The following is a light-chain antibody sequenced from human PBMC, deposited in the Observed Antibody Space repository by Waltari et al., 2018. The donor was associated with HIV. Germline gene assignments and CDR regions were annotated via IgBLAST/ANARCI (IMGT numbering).Light chain of an antibody. CDR1: NIDVKR. Sequence: SSVLTQPPHVSVPPGKPARITWGGTNIDVKRVHWSQQKPGRAPVLVIYDDSDRPSGIPERFSGSNSGNTATLTISRVEAGDEADYYCQVWDTNSHHPGVFGGGTKLTVL. CDR2: DDS. CDR3: QVWDTNSHHPGV. J-gene: IGLJ3*02. V-gene: IGLV3-21*03.